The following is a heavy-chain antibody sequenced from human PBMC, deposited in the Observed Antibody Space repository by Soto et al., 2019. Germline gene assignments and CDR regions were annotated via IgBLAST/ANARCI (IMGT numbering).Heavy chain of an antibody. CDR2: ISYDGSNK. CDR3: ARSPEPGSSGYYCGDY. J-gene: IGHJ4*02. V-gene: IGHV3-30-3*01. D-gene: IGHD3-22*01. Sequence: QVQLVESGGGVVQPGRSLRLSCAASGFTFSSYAMHWVRQAPGKGLEWVAVISYDGSNKYYADSVKGRFTISRDNSKNTLYLQMNSLRAEDTAVYYCARSPEPGSSGYYCGDYWGQGTLVTVSS. CDR1: GFTFSSYA.